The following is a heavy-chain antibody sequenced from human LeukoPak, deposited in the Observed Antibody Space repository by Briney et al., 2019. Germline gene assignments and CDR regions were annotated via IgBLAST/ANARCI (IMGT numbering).Heavy chain of an antibody. D-gene: IGHD4-17*01. CDR2: IKQDGSEE. J-gene: IGHJ3*01. V-gene: IGHV3-7*01. Sequence: GGSLRLSCAASGFTFSSYWMSWVRQAPGKGLEWVANIKQDGSEEHYVDSVKGRFTISRDNAKISLYLEMNSLRAEDTAIYYCARELTTMTRNSFDFWGQGTMVTVSS. CDR3: ARELTTMTRNSFDF. CDR1: GFTFSSYW.